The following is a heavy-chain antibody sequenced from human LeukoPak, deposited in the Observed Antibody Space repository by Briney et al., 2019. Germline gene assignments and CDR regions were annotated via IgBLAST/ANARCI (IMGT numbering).Heavy chain of an antibody. CDR3: ARDVRRDGSGNPDY. V-gene: IGHV3-48*03. J-gene: IGHJ4*02. Sequence: GGSLRHSCAASGFTFSNYELNWVRQAPREGLEWVSYISGAGTTIYYAGSVKGRFTISRDNARNSLYLQMNSLRAEDSALYYCARDVRRDGSGNPDYWGQGTLVTVSS. CDR2: ISGAGTTI. CDR1: GFTFSNYE. D-gene: IGHD3-10*01.